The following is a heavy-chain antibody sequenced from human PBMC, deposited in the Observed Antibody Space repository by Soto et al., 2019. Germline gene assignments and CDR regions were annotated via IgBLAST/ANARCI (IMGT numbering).Heavy chain of an antibody. CDR1: DYTFAAYW. CDR3: ARPDGTNAVCYHFYDS. V-gene: IGHV5-51*01. Sequence: GESLKISCKGSDYTFAAYWIGWVRQLPGKGLEWMGIVNPGDSETRYRPSFQGQVTISADKSINTAYLQWSSLNASDPAMYYCARPDGTNAVCYHFYDSWGQGTMVTVSS. J-gene: IGHJ3*02. CDR2: VNPGDSET. D-gene: IGHD2-8*01.